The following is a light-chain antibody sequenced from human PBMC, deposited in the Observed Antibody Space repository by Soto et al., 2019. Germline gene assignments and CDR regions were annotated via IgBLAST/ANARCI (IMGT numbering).Light chain of an antibody. V-gene: IGKV1-12*01. J-gene: IGKJ2*01. CDR2: AAS. CDR3: QRANSFPQT. CDR1: QGISSW. Sequence: DIQMTQSPSSVSASVGDRVTITCRASQGISSWLAWYPQKPGKAPKLLIYAASSLQSGVPYRFSGRGSGTDFTLTMSSLQSEGFATFYGQRANSFPQTFGQGTKLEIK.